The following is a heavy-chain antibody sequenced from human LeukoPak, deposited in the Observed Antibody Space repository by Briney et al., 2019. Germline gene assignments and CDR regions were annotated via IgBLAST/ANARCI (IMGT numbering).Heavy chain of an antibody. J-gene: IGHJ6*02. D-gene: IGHD1-7*01. Sequence: GGSLRLSCAASGFTFSSYAMSWVRQAPGKGLEWVSAISGGGGSTYYADSVKDRFTISRDNSKNTLYLQMNSLRAEDTAVYYCAKAFLELTYYYYGMDVWGQGTTVTVSS. CDR3: AKAFLELTYYYYGMDV. V-gene: IGHV3-23*01. CDR1: GFTFSSYA. CDR2: ISGGGGST.